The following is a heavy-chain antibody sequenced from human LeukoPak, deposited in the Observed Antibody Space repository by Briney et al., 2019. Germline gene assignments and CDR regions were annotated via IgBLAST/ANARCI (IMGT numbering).Heavy chain of an antibody. Sequence: SETLSLTCAVYGGSFSGYYWSWIRQPPGKGLEWIGEINHSGSTNYNPSLKSRVTISVDTSKNQFSLKLSSVTAADTAVYYCARGSGSSPEGLDYWGQGTLVSVSS. CDR1: GGSFSGYY. CDR2: INHSGST. D-gene: IGHD1-26*01. J-gene: IGHJ4*02. V-gene: IGHV4-34*01. CDR3: ARGSGSSPEGLDY.